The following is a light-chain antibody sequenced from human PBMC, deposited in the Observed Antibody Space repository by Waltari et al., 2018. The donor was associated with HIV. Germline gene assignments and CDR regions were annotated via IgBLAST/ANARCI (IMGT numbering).Light chain of an antibody. CDR2: DNN. CDR1: TSNIGNDY. V-gene: IGLV1-51*01. Sequence: QSVLTQPPSVSAAPGQKVTISCSGSTSNIGNDYVSWYQHVPGAAPRLLIYDNNKRPSGIPDRFSGSRSGTSATLGITGLQTGDEAHYYCGIWDRSLSAAVFGGGTKLTVL. CDR3: GIWDRSLSAAV. J-gene: IGLJ3*02.